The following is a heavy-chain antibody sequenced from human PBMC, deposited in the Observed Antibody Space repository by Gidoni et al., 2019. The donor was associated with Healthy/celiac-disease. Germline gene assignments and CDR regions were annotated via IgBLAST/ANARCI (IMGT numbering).Heavy chain of an antibody. CDR1: GGTFSSYA. J-gene: IGHJ3*02. Sequence: QVQLVQSGAVVKKPGSSVTVSCKASGGTFSSYAISWVRQAPGQGLEWMGGIIPIFGTANYAQKCHGRVTSTADKSTSTAYRELSSLRSEDTAVYYCARVDYYGSSGYYYGELGAFDIWGQGTMVTVSS. CDR2: IIPIFGTA. V-gene: IGHV1-69*06. D-gene: IGHD3-22*01. CDR3: ARVDYYGSSGYYYGELGAFDI.